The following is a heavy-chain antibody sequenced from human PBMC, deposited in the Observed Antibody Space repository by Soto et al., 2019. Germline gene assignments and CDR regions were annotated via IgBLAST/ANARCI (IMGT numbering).Heavy chain of an antibody. CDR3: ARHTFQYNWLDP. V-gene: IGHV5-10-1*01. CDR2: IDPSDSYT. D-gene: IGHD2-2*02. Sequence: PGESLKISCKGSGYSFTIYWITWVRQMPGKGLEWMGRIDPSDSYTNYSPSFQGHVTIPADKSISTAYLQWSSLKASDTAMYYCARHTFQYNWLDPWGQGTLVTVYS. CDR1: GYSFTIYW. J-gene: IGHJ5*02.